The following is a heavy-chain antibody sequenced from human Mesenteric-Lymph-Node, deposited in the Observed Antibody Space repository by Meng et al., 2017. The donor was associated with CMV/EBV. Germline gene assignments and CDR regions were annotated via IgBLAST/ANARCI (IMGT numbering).Heavy chain of an antibody. CDR1: GFTFSSYA. Sequence: GESLKISCAASGFTFSSYAMSWVRQAPGKGLEWVSVIYSGGSSTYYADSVKGRFTISRDNSKNTLYLQMNSLRAEDTAVYYCARDLVGTKATFDYWGQGTLVTVSS. J-gene: IGHJ4*02. D-gene: IGHD1-26*01. CDR2: IYSGGSST. V-gene: IGHV3-23*03. CDR3: ARDLVGTKATFDY.